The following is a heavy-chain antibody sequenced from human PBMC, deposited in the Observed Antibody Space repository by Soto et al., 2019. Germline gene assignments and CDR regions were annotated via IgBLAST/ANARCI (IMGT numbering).Heavy chain of an antibody. D-gene: IGHD6-6*01. CDR2: ISSSSSTI. V-gene: IGHV3-48*02. CDR1: GFTFSSYS. J-gene: IGHJ4*02. Sequence: GGSLRLSCAASGFTFSSYSMNWVRQAPGKGLEWVSYISSSSSTIYYADSVKGRFTISRDNAKNSLYLQMNSLRDEDTAVYYCARGQVTSIAARRDYWGQGTLVTVSS. CDR3: ARGQVTSIAARRDY.